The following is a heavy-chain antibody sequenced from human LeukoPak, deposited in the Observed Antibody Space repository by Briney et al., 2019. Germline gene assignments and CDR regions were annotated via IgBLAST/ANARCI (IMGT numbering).Heavy chain of an antibody. J-gene: IGHJ5*02. Sequence: GASVKVSCKASGGTFSSYAISWVRQAPGQGLEWMGGIIPIFGTANYAQKFQGRVTITADESTSTAYMELSSLRSEDTAVDYCARAHCSSTSCYRSRGFDPWGQGTLVTVSS. CDR1: GGTFSSYA. CDR3: ARAHCSSTSCYRSRGFDP. V-gene: IGHV1-69*13. D-gene: IGHD2-2*01. CDR2: IIPIFGTA.